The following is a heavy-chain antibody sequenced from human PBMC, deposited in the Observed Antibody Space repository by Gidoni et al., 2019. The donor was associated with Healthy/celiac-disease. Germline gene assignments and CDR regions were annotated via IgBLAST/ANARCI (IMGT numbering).Heavy chain of an antibody. CDR1: GFTVSSNY. J-gene: IGHJ4*02. D-gene: IGHD5-18*01. Sequence: EVQLVESGGGLIQPGGSLRLSCAASGFTVSSNYMSWVRQAPGKGLEWVSVIYSGGSTYYADSVKGRFTISRDNSKNTLYLQMNSLRAEDTAVYYCASRIQLWLGVRDYWGQGTLVTVSS. CDR2: IYSGGST. V-gene: IGHV3-53*01. CDR3: ASRIQLWLGVRDY.